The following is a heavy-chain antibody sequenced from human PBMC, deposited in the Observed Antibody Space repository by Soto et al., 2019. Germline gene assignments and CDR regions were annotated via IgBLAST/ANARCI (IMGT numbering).Heavy chain of an antibody. CDR3: ANIRSTTVTTGYFDY. J-gene: IGHJ4*02. CDR2: ISYDGSNK. D-gene: IGHD4-17*01. CDR1: GFTFSSYG. V-gene: IGHV3-30*18. Sequence: QVPLVESGGGVVQPGRSLRLSCAASGFTFSSYGMHWVRQAPGKGLEWVAAISYDGSNKYYADSVKGRFTISRDNSKNTLYLQMNSLRAEDTDVYYCANIRSTTVTTGYFDYWGQGTLVTVSS.